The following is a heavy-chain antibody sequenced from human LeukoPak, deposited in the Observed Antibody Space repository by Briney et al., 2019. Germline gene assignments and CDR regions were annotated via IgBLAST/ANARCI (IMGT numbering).Heavy chain of an antibody. CDR2: IYYSGST. V-gene: IGHV4-30-4*08. J-gene: IGHJ6*03. CDR3: ARVFHFGGVNTLYHLMDG. Sequence: PTETLSLTCTVSGGSISSGDYYWSWIRQPPGKGLEWIGYIYYSGSTYYNPSLKSRVTISVDTSKNQFSLKLSSVTAADTAGYYCARVFHFGGVNTLYHLMDGWGKGTTVTVSS. D-gene: IGHD3-3*01. CDR1: GGSISSGDYY.